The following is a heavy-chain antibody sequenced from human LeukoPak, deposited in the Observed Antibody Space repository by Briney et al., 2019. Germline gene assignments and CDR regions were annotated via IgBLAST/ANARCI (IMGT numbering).Heavy chain of an antibody. CDR1: GFTFSSYA. CDR2: ISYDGSNK. CDR3: ARHESGSHWGYDY. Sequence: PGRSLRLSCAASGFTFSSYAMHWVRQAPGKGLEWVAVISYDGSNKYYADSVKGRFTISRDNAKNSLYLQMNSLRAGDTAVYYCARHESGSHWGYDYWGQGTLVTVSS. V-gene: IGHV3-30*04. J-gene: IGHJ4*02. D-gene: IGHD1-26*01.